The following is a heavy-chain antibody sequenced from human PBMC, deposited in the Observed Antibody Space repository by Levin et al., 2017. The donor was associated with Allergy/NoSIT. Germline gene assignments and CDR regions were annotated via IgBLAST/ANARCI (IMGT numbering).Heavy chain of an antibody. Sequence: GGSLRLSCAVSGFTFSSHDMHWVRQAPGKGLEWVSCIGSSTSYIYYADSVKGRFTISRDNAKNSLYLQMNSLRGEDTAMYYCAITPHAFSYGYFDFRGQGTLVTVSS. J-gene: IGHJ4*02. D-gene: IGHD5-18*01. V-gene: IGHV3-21*01. CDR3: AITPHAFSYGYFDF. CDR2: IGSSTSYI. CDR1: GFTFSSHD.